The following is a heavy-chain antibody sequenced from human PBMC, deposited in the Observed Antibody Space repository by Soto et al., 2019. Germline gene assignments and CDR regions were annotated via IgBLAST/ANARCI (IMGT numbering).Heavy chain of an antibody. CDR2: INHSGST. CDR3: ARMGTPFLRFVLPGHQGWFDP. D-gene: IGHD3-9*01. V-gene: IGHV4-34*01. J-gene: IGHJ5*02. Sequence: SETLSLTCAVYGGSFSGYYWSWIRQPPGKGLEWIGEINHSGSTNYNPPLKSRVTISVDTSKNQFSLKLSSVTAADTAVYYCARMGTPFLRFVLPGHQGWFDPWGQGTLVTVSS. CDR1: GGSFSGYY.